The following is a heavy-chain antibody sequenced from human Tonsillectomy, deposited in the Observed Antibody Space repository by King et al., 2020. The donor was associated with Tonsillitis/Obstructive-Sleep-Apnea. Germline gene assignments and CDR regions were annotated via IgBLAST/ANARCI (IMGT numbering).Heavy chain of an antibody. CDR2: INHSGST. CDR3: AREYFYHTSGYYDY. CDR1: GGSFSGYY. D-gene: IGHD3-22*01. Sequence: VQLQQWGAGLLKPSETLSLTCAVYGGSFSGYYWTWIRQPPGKGLEWIGEINHSGSTNYNPSLKSRVLISIDTSKNQFSLKLSSETAADTSVYYCAREYFYHTSGYYDYWGQGTLVTVSS. J-gene: IGHJ4*02. V-gene: IGHV4-34*01.